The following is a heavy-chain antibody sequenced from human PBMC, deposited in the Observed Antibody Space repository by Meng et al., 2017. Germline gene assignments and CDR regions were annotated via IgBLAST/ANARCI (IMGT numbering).Heavy chain of an antibody. J-gene: IGHJ3*02. CDR1: GFTVSSNY. V-gene: IGHV3-66*03. Sequence: GGSLRLSCAASGFTVSSNYMSWVRQAPGKGLEWVSVIYSSGSTYYADSVKGRFTISSDNSKNKLYLQMNSLRAEDTAVYYCARDGSGYDHAFDIWGQGTMVTVSS. CDR3: ARDGSGYDHAFDI. D-gene: IGHD5-12*01. CDR2: IYSSGST.